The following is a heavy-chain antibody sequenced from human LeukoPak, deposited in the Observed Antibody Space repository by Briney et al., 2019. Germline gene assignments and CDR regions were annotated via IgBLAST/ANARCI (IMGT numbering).Heavy chain of an antibody. CDR3: AKDSDYFPFDY. CDR2: IYSGGST. Sequence: GGSLRLSCAASGFTVSSNYMSWVRQAPGKGLEWVSVIYSGGSTYYADSVKGRFTISRDNSKNTLYLQMNSLRAEDTAVYYCAKDSDYFPFDYWGQGTLVTVSS. D-gene: IGHD2/OR15-2a*01. V-gene: IGHV3-53*01. CDR1: GFTVSSNY. J-gene: IGHJ4*02.